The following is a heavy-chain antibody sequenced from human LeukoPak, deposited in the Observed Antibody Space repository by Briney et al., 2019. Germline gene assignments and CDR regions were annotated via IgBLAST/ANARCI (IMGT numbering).Heavy chain of an antibody. Sequence: PSETLSLTCSVSDGSISSRNYYWGWIRQPPGRGLEWIGSVYYSGDTYSNPSLKSRVTVSVDTSKNQFSLRLYSVTAADTAVYYCARLYYDSRGYYWFDPWGQGTLVTVSS. J-gene: IGHJ5*02. CDR1: DGSISSRNYY. CDR3: ARLYYDSRGYYWFDP. V-gene: IGHV4-39*01. CDR2: VYYSGDT. D-gene: IGHD3-22*01.